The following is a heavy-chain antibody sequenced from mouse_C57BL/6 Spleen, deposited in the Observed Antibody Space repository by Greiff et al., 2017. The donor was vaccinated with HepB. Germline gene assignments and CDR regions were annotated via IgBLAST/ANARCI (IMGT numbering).Heavy chain of an antibody. Sequence: LQQPGAELVKPGASVKLSCKASGYTFTSYWMHWVKQRPGQGLEWIGMIHPNSGSTNYNEKFKSKATLTVDKSSSTAYMQLSSLTSEDSAVYYCAGLLPAWFAYWGQGTLVTVSA. D-gene: IGHD2-3*01. J-gene: IGHJ3*01. CDR3: AGLLPAWFAY. CDR2: IHPNSGST. CDR1: GYTFTSYW. V-gene: IGHV1-64*01.